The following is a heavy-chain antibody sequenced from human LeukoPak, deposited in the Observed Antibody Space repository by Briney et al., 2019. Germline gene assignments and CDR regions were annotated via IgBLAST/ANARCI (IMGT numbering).Heavy chain of an antibody. D-gene: IGHD3-22*01. J-gene: IGHJ4*02. CDR1: GGSISSGGYY. Sequence: SETLSLTCTVSGGSISSGGYYWSWIRQHPGKGLEWIGYIYYSGSTYYNPSLKSRVTISVDTSKNQFSLKLSSVTAADTAVYYCARLGMYDSSGYNDYWGQGTLVTVSS. CDR3: ARLGMYDSSGYNDY. V-gene: IGHV4-31*03. CDR2: IYYSGST.